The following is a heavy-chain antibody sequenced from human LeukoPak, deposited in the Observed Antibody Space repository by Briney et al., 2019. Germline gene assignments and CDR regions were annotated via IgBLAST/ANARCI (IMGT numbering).Heavy chain of an antibody. CDR2: ISSRNSYI. D-gene: IGHD5-24*01. CDR3: ARPRRDGYNGLDC. J-gene: IGHJ4*02. V-gene: IGHV3-21*01. Sequence: PGGSLRLSCAASGFTFNTYNMNWVRQAPGKGLEWVSSISSRNSYIYYADSVKGRFTISRDNAKNSLYLQMNSLRAKDTAVYYCARPRRDGYNGLDCWGQGTLVTVSS. CDR1: GFTFNTYN.